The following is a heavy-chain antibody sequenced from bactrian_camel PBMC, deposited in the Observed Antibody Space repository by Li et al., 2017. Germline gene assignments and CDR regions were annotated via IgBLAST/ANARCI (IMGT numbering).Heavy chain of an antibody. V-gene: IGHV3S40*01. CDR1: GFTFSTYD. J-gene: IGHJ4*01. D-gene: IGHD3*01. CDR2: IASGGGTT. CDR3: AADPRGSGY. Sequence: VQLVESGGGLVQPGGSLRLSCAASGFTFSTYDMSWVRQAPGKGLEWVSAIASGGGTTYCADSVKGRFTMFRDNAKKMLYLQVNSLKTEDTAVYHCAADPRGSGYWGQGTQVTVS.